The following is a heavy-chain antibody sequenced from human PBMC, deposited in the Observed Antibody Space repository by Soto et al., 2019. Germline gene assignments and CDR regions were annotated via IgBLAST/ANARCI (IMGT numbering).Heavy chain of an antibody. D-gene: IGHD2-15*01. J-gene: IGHJ5*02. CDR1: GYTFTDYY. Sequence: QVQLVQSGAEVKKPGASVKVSCKASGYTFTDYYIHWVRQAPGQGLERMGWINPNSGGTNYAQKFQGRVTMTRDTSISTAYMELSRLISDDTAVYYCARGDVRVVASFDPWGQGALVTVSS. V-gene: IGHV1-2*02. CDR2: INPNSGGT. CDR3: ARGDVRVVASFDP.